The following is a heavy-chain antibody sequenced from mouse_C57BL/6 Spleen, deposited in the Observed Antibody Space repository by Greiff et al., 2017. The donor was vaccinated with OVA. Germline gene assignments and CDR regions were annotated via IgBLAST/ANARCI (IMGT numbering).Heavy chain of an antibody. J-gene: IGHJ4*01. CDR3: ARPGHAMDY. CDR1: GYTFTSYW. Sequence: QVQLQQSGAELVKPGASVKLSCKASGYTFTSYWMQWVKQRPGQGLEWIGEIDPSDSYTNYNQKFKGKATLTVDTSSSTAYMQLSSLTSEDSAVYYYARPGHAMDYWGQGTSVTVSS. CDR2: IDPSDSYT. V-gene: IGHV1-50*01. D-gene: IGHD3-3*01.